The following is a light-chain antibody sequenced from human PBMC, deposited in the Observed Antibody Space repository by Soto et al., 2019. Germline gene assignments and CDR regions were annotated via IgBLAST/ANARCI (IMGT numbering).Light chain of an antibody. CDR3: QQYYTYPWT. Sequence: DIQMTQSPSSLSASVGDRVTITCRASQGISYYLAWFQHKPGRAPKSVIYASSSLQSGVPSKFSGSGSGTDFTLTISSLQPEDFATYYCQQYYTYPWTCGQGTKVEIK. CDR1: QGISYY. V-gene: IGKV1-16*02. J-gene: IGKJ1*01. CDR2: ASS.